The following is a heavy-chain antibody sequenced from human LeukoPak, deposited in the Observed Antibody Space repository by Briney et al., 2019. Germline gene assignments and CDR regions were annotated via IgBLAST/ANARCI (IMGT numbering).Heavy chain of an antibody. J-gene: IGHJ5*02. CDR1: GGSISSSTYY. D-gene: IGHD6-19*01. CDR2: IYYSGNT. Sequence: SETLSLTCTVSGGSISSSTYYWGWLRQPPGKGLEWIGSIYYSGNTYYNPSLKSRVAISVDTSKNQFSLKLSSVTAADTAVYFCARTLYSSGWYYWFDPWGQGTRVTVSS. CDR3: ARTLYSSGWYYWFDP. V-gene: IGHV4-39*01.